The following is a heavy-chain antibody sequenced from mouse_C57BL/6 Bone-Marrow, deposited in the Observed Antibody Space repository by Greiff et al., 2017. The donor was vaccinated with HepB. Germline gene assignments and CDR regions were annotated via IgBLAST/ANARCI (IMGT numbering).Heavy chain of an antibody. CDR2: IWRGGST. Sequence: VQVVESGPGLVQPSQSLSITCTVSGFSLTSYGVHWVRQSPGKGLEWLGVIWRGGSTDYNAAFMSRLSITKDNSKSQVFFKMNSLQADDTAMYYCAKKGYAMDYWGQGTSVTVSS. CDR1: GFSLTSYG. CDR3: AKKGYAMDY. V-gene: IGHV2-5*01. J-gene: IGHJ4*01.